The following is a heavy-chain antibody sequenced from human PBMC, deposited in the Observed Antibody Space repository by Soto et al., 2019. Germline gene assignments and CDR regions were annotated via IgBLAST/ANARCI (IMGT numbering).Heavy chain of an antibody. CDR2: IYYSGST. Sequence: PSETLSLTCTVSGGSISSSSYYWGWIRQPPGKGLEWIGSIYYSGSTYYNPSLKSRVTISVDTSKNQFSLKLSSVTAADTAVYYCARGKTIAARPGKVDPWGQGTLVTVSS. D-gene: IGHD6-6*01. V-gene: IGHV4-39*01. J-gene: IGHJ5*02. CDR3: ARGKTIAARPGKVDP. CDR1: GGSISSSSYY.